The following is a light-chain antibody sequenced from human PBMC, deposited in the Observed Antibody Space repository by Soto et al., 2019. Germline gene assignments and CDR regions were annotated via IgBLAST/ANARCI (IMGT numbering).Light chain of an antibody. CDR2: KAS. CDR1: QTISSW. Sequence: DIQMTPSPSTLSGSVGDRVTITCLASQTISSWLAWYQQKPGKAPKLLIYKASTLKSGVPSRFSGSGSGTEFTLTISSLQPDDFATYYCQHYNSYSEAFGQGPKVDIK. CDR3: QHYNSYSEA. V-gene: IGKV1-5*03. J-gene: IGKJ1*01.